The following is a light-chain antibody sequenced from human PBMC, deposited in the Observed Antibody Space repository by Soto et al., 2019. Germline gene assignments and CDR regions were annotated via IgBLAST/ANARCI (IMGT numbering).Light chain of an antibody. CDR3: SSYTSSSTVV. CDR2: DVS. CDR1: SSDIGGYNY. Sequence: HSALTQPASMSGSPGQSITISCTGTSSDIGGYNYVSWYQQHPGKAPKLMIYDVSNWPSGVSNRFSGSKSGNTASLTISWLQAEDEADYYCSSYTSSSTVVFGGGTKLTVL. V-gene: IGLV2-14*03. J-gene: IGLJ2*01.